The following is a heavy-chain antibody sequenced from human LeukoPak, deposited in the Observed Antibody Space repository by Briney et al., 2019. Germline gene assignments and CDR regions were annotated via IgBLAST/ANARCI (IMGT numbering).Heavy chain of an antibody. J-gene: IGHJ6*03. D-gene: IGHD6-19*01. Sequence: LRLSCTASGFTFGDYAMSWVRQAPGKGLEWIGEINHSGSTNYNPSLKSRVTISLDTSKNQFSLKLSSVTAADTAVYYCARGAVAVLHYYYYYYMDVWGKGTTVTVSS. V-gene: IGHV4-34*01. CDR1: GFTFGDYA. CDR3: ARGAVAVLHYYYYYYMDV. CDR2: INHSGST.